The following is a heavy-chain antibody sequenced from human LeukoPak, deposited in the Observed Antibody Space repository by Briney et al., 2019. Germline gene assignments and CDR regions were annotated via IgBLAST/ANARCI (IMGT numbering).Heavy chain of an antibody. V-gene: IGHV1-46*01. CDR3: ARAYTYGLNY. CDR2: INPSGGST. D-gene: IGHD5-18*01. J-gene: IGHJ4*02. CDR1: GYTVTHYY. Sequence: ASVKVSCKASGYTVTHYYMHWVRQVPGQGLEWMGTINPSGGSTSYAQKFQGRVTMTRDTSTSTVYMELSSLRTEDTAVFYCARAYTYGLNYWGQGTLVTVSS.